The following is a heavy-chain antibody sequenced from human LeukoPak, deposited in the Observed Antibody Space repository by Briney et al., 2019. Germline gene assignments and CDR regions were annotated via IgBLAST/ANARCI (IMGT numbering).Heavy chain of an antibody. D-gene: IGHD3-9*01. Sequence: ASVKVSGYASEDTFSRYAPSRVRQSPGQGLKWMGGTLTVFGTTHYANDLNGRVTITADKCTNTEYMELTGLRSEDTASYCCARAKVSGYPTYWYFDLWGRGTLVTVSS. CDR3: ARAKVSGYPTYWYFDL. CDR1: EDTFSRYA. CDR2: TLTVFGTT. J-gene: IGHJ2*01. V-gene: IGHV1-69*06.